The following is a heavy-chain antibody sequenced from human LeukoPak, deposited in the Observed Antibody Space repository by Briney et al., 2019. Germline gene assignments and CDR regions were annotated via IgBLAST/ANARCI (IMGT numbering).Heavy chain of an antibody. J-gene: IGHJ4*02. D-gene: IGHD5-24*01. V-gene: IGHV4-39*07. CDR1: GGSIRSSSYY. Sequence: PSETLSLTCTVSGGSIRSSSYYWGWIRQPPGKGLEWIGSIYYSGTTYYNPSLKSRVTISVDTSKNQFSLKVSSVTAADTAVYYCARGAGDDHTSCWTPDVPFDSWGQGTLVTVSS. CDR2: IYYSGTT. CDR3: ARGAGDDHTSCWTPDVPFDS.